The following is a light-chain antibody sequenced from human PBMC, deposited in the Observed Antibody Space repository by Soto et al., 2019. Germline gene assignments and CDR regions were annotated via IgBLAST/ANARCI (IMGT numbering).Light chain of an antibody. CDR1: SSDVGGYNF. J-gene: IGLJ1*01. CDR3: SSYTSSSTHV. V-gene: IGLV2-14*03. CDR2: DVN. Sequence: QSALTQPASVSGSPGQSITISCTGTSSDVGGYNFVSWYQQHPGKVPKLMIFDVNSRPSGVSDRFSGSKSGNTASLTISGLQAEDEGDYYWSSYTSSSTHVFGSGTKLTVL.